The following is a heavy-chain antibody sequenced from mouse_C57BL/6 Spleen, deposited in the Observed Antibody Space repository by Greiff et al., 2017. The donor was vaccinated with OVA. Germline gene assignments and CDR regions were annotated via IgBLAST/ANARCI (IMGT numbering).Heavy chain of an antibody. CDR3: ARRGDGYSDWYFDV. CDR1: GFTFSDYG. CDR2: ISNLAYSI. D-gene: IGHD2-3*01. Sequence: EVQGVESGGGLVQPGGSLKLSCAASGFTFSDYGMAWVRQAPRKGPEWVAFISNLAYSIYYADTVTGRFTISRENAKNTLYLEMSSLRSEDTAMYYCARRGDGYSDWYFDVWGTGTTVTVSS. J-gene: IGHJ1*03. V-gene: IGHV5-15*01.